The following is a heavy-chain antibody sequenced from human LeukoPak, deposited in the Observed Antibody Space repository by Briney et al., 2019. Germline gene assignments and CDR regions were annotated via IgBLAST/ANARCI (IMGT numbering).Heavy chain of an antibody. CDR3: VRSDYSSPFDY. J-gene: IGHJ4*02. D-gene: IGHD6-13*01. Sequence: SGPALVKPTQTLTLTCTFSGFSLSTSAMRVSWIRQPPGKALEWLARIDGDDNKLYSASQKTRLTISKDTSENQVVLTMTNMDPVDTATYFCVRSDYSSPFDYWGQGTLVTVSS. CDR2: IDGDDNK. CDR1: GFSLSTSAMR. V-gene: IGHV2-70*04.